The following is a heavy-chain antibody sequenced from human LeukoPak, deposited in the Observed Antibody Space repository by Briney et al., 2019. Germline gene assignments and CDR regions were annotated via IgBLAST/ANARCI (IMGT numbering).Heavy chain of an antibody. J-gene: IGHJ4*02. V-gene: IGHV4-30-2*01. Sequence: SETLSLTCAVSGGSISSGGYSWSWIRQPPGKGLEWIGYIYHSGSTYYNPSLKSRVTTSVDRSKNQFSLKLSSVTAADTAVYYCARGDYGDYFDYWGQGTLVTVSS. CDR2: IYHSGST. CDR1: GGSISSGGYS. CDR3: ARGDYGDYFDY. D-gene: IGHD4-17*01.